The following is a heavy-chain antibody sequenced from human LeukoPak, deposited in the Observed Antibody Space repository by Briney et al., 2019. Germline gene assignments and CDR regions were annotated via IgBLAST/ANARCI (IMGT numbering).Heavy chain of an antibody. D-gene: IGHD3-22*01. Sequence: PGGSLGLSCAASGFTFSNYAMSWVRQAPGKGLEWVSSISGSGGSTDYADSVKGRFSISRDNPKRTLYLQMNSLRAEDTAVYYCARASDYDSGGYYIGGSFDYWGQGTLVTVSS. J-gene: IGHJ4*02. CDR1: GFTFSNYA. CDR3: ARASDYDSGGYYIGGSFDY. V-gene: IGHV3-23*01. CDR2: ISGSGGST.